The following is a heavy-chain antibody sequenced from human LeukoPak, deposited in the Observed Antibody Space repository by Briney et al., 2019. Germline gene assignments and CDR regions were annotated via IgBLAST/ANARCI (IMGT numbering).Heavy chain of an antibody. J-gene: IGHJ4*02. CDR3: ARDRVAGTLFFDY. Sequence: SETLSLTCTVSGGSISSSSYYWGWIRQPPGKGLEWIGSIYYSGSTYYNPSLKSRVTISVDTSKNQFSLKLSSVTAADTAVYYCARDRVAGTLFFDYWGQGTLVTVSS. V-gene: IGHV4-39*07. CDR1: GGSISSSSYY. D-gene: IGHD6-19*01. CDR2: IYYSGST.